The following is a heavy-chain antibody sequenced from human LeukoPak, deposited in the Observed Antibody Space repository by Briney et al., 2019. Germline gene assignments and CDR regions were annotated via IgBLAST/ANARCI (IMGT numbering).Heavy chain of an antibody. D-gene: IGHD3-3*01. V-gene: IGHV3-9*01. Sequence: PGGSLRLSCAASGFTFDDYAMHWVRQAPGKGLEWVSGISWNSGSIGYADSVKGRFTISRDNAKNSLYLQMNSPRAEDTALYYCARATPLRSIFGVATPFDYWGQGTLVTVSS. CDR3: ARATPLRSIFGVATPFDY. CDR1: GFTFDDYA. J-gene: IGHJ4*02. CDR2: ISWNSGSI.